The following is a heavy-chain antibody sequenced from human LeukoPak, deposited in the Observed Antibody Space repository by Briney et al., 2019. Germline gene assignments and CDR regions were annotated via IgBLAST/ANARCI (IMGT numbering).Heavy chain of an antibody. Sequence: GGSLRLSCAASGFTFSSYAMHWVRQAPGKGLEWVAVISYDGSNKYYADSVKGRFTISRDNSENTLYLQMNSLRAEDTAVYYCAGDHIRLGELSLFDYWGQGTLVTVSS. CDR1: GFTFSSYA. CDR2: ISYDGSNK. D-gene: IGHD3-16*02. V-gene: IGHV3-30*04. J-gene: IGHJ4*02. CDR3: AGDHIRLGELSLFDY.